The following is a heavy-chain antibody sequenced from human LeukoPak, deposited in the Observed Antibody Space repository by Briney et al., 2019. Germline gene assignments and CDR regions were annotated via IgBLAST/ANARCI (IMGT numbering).Heavy chain of an antibody. V-gene: IGHV3-48*01. CDR1: AFTFSGYW. CDR2: ISSSSSTI. CDR3: ARVGGSYDSY. J-gene: IGHJ4*02. D-gene: IGHD1-26*01. Sequence: PGGSLRLSCAVSAFTFSGYWMSWVRQAPGKGLEWVSYISSSSSTIYYADSVKGRFTISRDNAKNSLYLQMNSLRAEDTAVYYCARVGGSYDSYWGQGTLVTVSS.